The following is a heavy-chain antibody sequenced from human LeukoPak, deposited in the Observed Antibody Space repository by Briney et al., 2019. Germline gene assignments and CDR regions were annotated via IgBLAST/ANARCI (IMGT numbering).Heavy chain of an antibody. V-gene: IGHV4-39*01. CDR1: GDSVSSSDYY. CDR2: INYSGNT. CDR3: AGSIAARPHCFDY. J-gene: IGHJ4*02. Sequence: SETLSLTCTVSGDSVSSSDYYWGWIRQPPGKGLEWIGSINYSGNTYYNPSLKNRVTISVDTSKNQFSLKLSSVTAADTAVYYCAGSIAARPHCFDYWGQGTLVTVSS. D-gene: IGHD6-6*01.